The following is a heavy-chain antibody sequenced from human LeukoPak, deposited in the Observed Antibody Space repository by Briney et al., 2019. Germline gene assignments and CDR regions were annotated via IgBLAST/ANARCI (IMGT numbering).Heavy chain of an antibody. CDR2: IIPIFGTA. CDR1: GGTFSSYA. CDR3: AREGTKEDNWFDP. V-gene: IGHV1-69*13. D-gene: IGHD1-1*01. Sequence: GASVKVSCKASGGTFSSYAISWVRQAPGQGLEWMGGIIPIFGTANYAQKFQGRVTITADESTSTAYVELSSLRSEDTAVYYCAREGTKEDNWFDPWGQGTLVTVSS. J-gene: IGHJ5*02.